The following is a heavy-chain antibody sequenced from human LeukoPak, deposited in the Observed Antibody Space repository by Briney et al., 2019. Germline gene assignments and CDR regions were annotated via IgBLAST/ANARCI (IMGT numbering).Heavy chain of an antibody. D-gene: IGHD6-19*01. CDR2: ITSKPNSYAT. V-gene: IGHV3-73*01. Sequence: GGSLKLSCAASGFPFNGSAIHWVRQASGKGLEWVGRITSKPNSYATVYASSVKGRFTISSDDSKNTAYLQMKSLKTEDTAVYYCTGGSGWYSPDYWGQGTLVTVSS. CDR1: GFPFNGSA. CDR3: TGGSGWYSPDY. J-gene: IGHJ4*02.